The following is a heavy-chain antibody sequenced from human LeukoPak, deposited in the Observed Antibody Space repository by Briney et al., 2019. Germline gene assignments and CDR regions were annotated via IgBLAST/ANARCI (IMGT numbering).Heavy chain of an antibody. V-gene: IGHV3-23*01. Sequence: PGGSLRLSCAASGFTFSSSGMSWVRQAPGMGLEWVSAISGSGGSTYYADSVKGRFTISRDNPKNTLHLQMSGLRADDAAVYYCAKDGTPGDYWGQGTRVTVSS. J-gene: IGHJ4*02. CDR2: ISGSGGST. CDR3: AKDGTPGDY. CDR1: GFTFSSSG. D-gene: IGHD2-15*01.